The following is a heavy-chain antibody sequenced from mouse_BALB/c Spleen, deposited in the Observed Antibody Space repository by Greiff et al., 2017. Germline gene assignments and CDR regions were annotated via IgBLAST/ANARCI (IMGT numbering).Heavy chain of an antibody. V-gene: IGHV1-31*01. CDR1: GYSFTGYY. J-gene: IGHJ4*01. CDR3: ARGGYYGTVYAMDY. Sequence: VQLQQSGPELVKPGASVKISCKASGYSFTGYYMHWVKQSHVKSLEWIGRINPYNGATSYNQNFKDKASLTVDKSSSTAYMELHSLTSEDSAVYYCARGGYYGTVYAMDYWGQGTSVTGAS. D-gene: IGHD1-1*01. CDR2: INPYNGAT.